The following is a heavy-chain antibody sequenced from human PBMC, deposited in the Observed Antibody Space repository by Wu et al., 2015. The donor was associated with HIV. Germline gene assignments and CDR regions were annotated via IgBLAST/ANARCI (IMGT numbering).Heavy chain of an antibody. D-gene: IGHD2-15*01. Sequence: QVQLVQSGAEVKKPGASVRVACKASANTFTAYYMHWFRQAPGQNFEWMGWTNVNTGGTNYAPKFQGRVTMTRDTSISTAYIELSGLTSDDTAVYYCTRDELFRVDDAFDMWGQGTLVTVSS. CDR1: ANTFTAYY. CDR3: TRDELFRVDDAFDM. V-gene: IGHV1-2*02. CDR2: TNVNTGGT. J-gene: IGHJ3*02.